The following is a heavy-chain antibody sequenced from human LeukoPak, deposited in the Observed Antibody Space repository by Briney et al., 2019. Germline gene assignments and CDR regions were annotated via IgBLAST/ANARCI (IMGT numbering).Heavy chain of an antibody. Sequence: ASVKVSCKASGGTFSSYAISWVRQAPGQGLEWMGRIIPILGIANYAQKFQGRVTIAADKSTSTAYMELSSLRSEDTAVYYCARVKRDYDILTGYFGGGYYYGMDVWGQGTTVTVSS. D-gene: IGHD3-9*01. CDR3: ARVKRDYDILTGYFGGGYYYGMDV. V-gene: IGHV1-69*04. CDR1: GGTFSSYA. J-gene: IGHJ6*02. CDR2: IIPILGIA.